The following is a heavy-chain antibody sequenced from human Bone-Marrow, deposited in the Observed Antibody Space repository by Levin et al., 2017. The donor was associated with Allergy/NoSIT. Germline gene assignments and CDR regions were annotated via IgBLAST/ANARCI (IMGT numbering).Heavy chain of an antibody. D-gene: IGHD4-23*01. J-gene: IGHJ4*02. V-gene: IGHV3-23*01. CDR2: ITYSGRT. CDR3: AKEMTTVVPVFDY. Sequence: GGSLRLSCAASGFTFSNYAMSWVRQAPGKGLEWVSAITYSGRTYYADSVKGRFTVSRDNSEITLYLHMNSLRADDTAVYYCAKEMTTVVPVFDYWGQGTLVTVSS. CDR1: GFTFSNYA.